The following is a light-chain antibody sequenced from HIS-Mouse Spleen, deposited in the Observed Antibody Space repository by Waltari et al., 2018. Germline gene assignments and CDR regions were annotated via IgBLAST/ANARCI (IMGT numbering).Light chain of an antibody. CDR1: SRDVGGYNY. Sequence: QSPLPPPPSAFGSPGPAVTISCTGTSRDVGGYNYVPWYQQHPGKAPKLMIYEVSKRPSGVPDRFSGSKSGNTASLTVSGLQAEDEADYYCSPYAGSNNFVVSGGGTKLTVL. CDR2: EVS. V-gene: IGLV2-8*01. CDR3: SPYAGSNNFVV. J-gene: IGLJ2*01.